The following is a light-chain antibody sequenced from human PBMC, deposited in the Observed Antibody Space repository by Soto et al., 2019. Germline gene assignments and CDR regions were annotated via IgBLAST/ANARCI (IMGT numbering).Light chain of an antibody. CDR3: QHRSNWPLT. CDR2: DAS. J-gene: IGKJ4*01. CDR1: QSVSSY. Sequence: EIVLTQSPATLSLSPGERATLSCRASQSVSSYLAWFQQKPGQAPRLLIYDASNRATGIPARFSGSGSGTEFTLTISSLEPGDFAIYYCQHRSNWPLTFGGGTKVEIK. V-gene: IGKV3-11*01.